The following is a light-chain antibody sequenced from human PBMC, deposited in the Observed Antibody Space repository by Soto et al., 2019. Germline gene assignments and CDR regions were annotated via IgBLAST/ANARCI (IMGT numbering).Light chain of an antibody. CDR3: QQYGGMWT. V-gene: IGKV1-5*01. Sequence: DIQMTQSPSTLSASVGDRVTITCRASQSISNRLAWYQQKPGKAPKVLIYDASSLESGVPSRFSGSGSGTEFILTISSLQPDDCAIYCCQQYGGMWTFGQGNKVEMK. J-gene: IGKJ1*01. CDR1: QSISNR. CDR2: DAS.